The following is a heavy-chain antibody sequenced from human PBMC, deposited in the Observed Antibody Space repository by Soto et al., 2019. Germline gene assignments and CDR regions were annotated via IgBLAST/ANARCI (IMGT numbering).Heavy chain of an antibody. V-gene: IGHV1-69*12. CDR1: GGTFSSYA. Sequence: QVQLVQSGAEVKKPGSSVKVSCKASGGTFSSYATSWVRQAPGQGLEWMGGIIPIFGTANYAQKFQGRVTITADESTSTAYMELSSLRSEDTAVYYCARRAGTTSNYYYYGMDVWGQGTTVTVSS. CDR3: ARRAGTTSNYYYYGMDV. CDR2: IIPIFGTA. J-gene: IGHJ6*02. D-gene: IGHD1-7*01.